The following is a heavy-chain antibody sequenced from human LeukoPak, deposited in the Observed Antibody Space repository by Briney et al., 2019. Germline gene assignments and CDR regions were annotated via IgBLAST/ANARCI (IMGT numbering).Heavy chain of an antibody. J-gene: IGHJ4*02. Sequence: SQTLSLTCAISGDSVSSNSAAWHWIRQSPSRGLEWLGKTYYRSKWDNDYAESVKSRITVNPDTSKNQFSLQLNSVAPEDTAVYYCARDWYNSGWYRFDYWGQGTLVTVSS. CDR3: ARDWYNSGWYRFDY. CDR1: GDSVSSNSAA. D-gene: IGHD6-19*01. CDR2: TYYRSKWDN. V-gene: IGHV6-1*01.